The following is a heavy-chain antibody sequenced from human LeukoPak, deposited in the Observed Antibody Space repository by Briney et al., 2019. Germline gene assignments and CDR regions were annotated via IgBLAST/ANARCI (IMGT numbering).Heavy chain of an antibody. Sequence: GRSLRLSCAASGFTFSSYAMHWVRQAPGKGLEWVAVISYDGSNKDYADSVKGRLTISRDNSTNPLYLQMNSLRAEDTAVYYCARGLYSSSWYGGNWFDPWRQGTLVTVSS. CDR3: ARGLYSSSWYGGNWFDP. V-gene: IGHV3-30-3*01. CDR2: ISYDGSNK. D-gene: IGHD6-13*01. J-gene: IGHJ5*02. CDR1: GFTFSSYA.